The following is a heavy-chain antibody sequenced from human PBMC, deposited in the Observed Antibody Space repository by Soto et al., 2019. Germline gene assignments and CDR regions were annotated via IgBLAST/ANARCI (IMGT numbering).Heavy chain of an antibody. V-gene: IGHV4-30-4*01. Sequence: QVQLQESGPGLVKPSQTLSLTCTVSGTSISSGDYYWSWVRQPPGKGLEWIGNIYYNGSTYYHPSLKSRVIMSIDTSKIQLSLKLTSVTAADTAVYYCATVDPWPYRKMYFWGQGTLVTVSS. CDR2: IYYNGST. CDR1: GTSISSGDYY. CDR3: ATVDPWPYRKMYF. D-gene: IGHD4-4*01. J-gene: IGHJ4*02.